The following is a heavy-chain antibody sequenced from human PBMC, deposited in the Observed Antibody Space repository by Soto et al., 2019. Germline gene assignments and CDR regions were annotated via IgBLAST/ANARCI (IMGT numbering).Heavy chain of an antibody. J-gene: IGHJ1*01. CDR3: AKAIPQERWLHSFQH. D-gene: IGHD1-26*01. CDR1: GFIFDDYA. V-gene: IGHV3-9*01. Sequence: EVQLVESGGGLVQPGRSLRLSCAASGFIFDDYAMHWVRQAPGKGLEWVSGISWNGGTTGYADSVKGRFTISRDNAKNSLYLHMNSLRSEDTAWYYCAKAIPQERWLHSFQHWGQGTLVTVSS. CDR2: ISWNGGTT.